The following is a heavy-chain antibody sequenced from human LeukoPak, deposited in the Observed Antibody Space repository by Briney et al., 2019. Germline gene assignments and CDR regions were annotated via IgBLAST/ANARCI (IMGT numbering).Heavy chain of an antibody. CDR2: MNPNSGNT. CDR3: ARDRAVVVAATDY. V-gene: IGHV1-8*03. D-gene: IGHD2-15*01. J-gene: IGHJ4*02. CDR1: GYTFTSYD. Sequence: ASVKVSCKASGYTFTSYDINWVRQATGQGLEWMGWMNPNSGNTGYAQKFQGRVTITRNTSISTAYMELRSLRSDDTAVYYCARDRAVVVAATDYWGQGTLVTVSS.